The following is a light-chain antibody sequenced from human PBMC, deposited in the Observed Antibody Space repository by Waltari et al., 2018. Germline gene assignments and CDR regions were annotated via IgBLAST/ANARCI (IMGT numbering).Light chain of an antibody. CDR2: WAS. J-gene: IGKJ2*01. CDR3: QQYFSTRQYT. CDR1: TSLLHPANGKTY. Sequence: DIVMTQSPRSLLVSLGDTASMNCGSSTSLLHPANGKTYLAWYQQRAGQPPKLLIYWASTREFGVPERFRGSGSETDFTLTIRNVQPEDVAVYFCQQYFSTRQYTFGQGTRLEIK. V-gene: IGKV4-1*01.